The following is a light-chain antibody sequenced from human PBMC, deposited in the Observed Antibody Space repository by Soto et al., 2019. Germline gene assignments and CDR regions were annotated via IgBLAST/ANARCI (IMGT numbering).Light chain of an antibody. V-gene: IGKV1-39*01. CDR1: QSVSSD. CDR2: AAS. CDR3: QKYNSALSRG. Sequence: DIQMTQSPSSLSASVGDRVTITCRASQSVSSDLNWYQQKPGKAPKLLIYAASSLQSGVPSRFSGSGSGTHFTLTITSLQPEDVATYYCQKYNSALSRGFGQGTKVDIK. J-gene: IGKJ1*01.